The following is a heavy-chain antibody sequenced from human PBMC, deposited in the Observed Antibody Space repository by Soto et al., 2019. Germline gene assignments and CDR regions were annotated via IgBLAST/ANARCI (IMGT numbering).Heavy chain of an antibody. CDR3: ARYRSLDP. J-gene: IGHJ5*02. CDR1: GFILRNYW. Sequence: EVQLVESGGGLVQPGGSRRLSCADSGFILRNYWMSWVRQAPGMGLQWVASIKEDGSEKYYVDPVKGRFTISRENAKNSLYLQMNSLRAEDTAVYYCARYRSLDPWGQGILVTVSS. D-gene: IGHD3-16*02. CDR2: IKEDGSEK. V-gene: IGHV3-7*03.